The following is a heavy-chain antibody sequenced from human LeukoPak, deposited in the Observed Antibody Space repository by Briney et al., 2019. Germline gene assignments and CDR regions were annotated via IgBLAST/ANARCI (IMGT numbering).Heavy chain of an antibody. V-gene: IGHV1-46*01. J-gene: IGHJ6*02. CDR3: AMYSSSWLYYYYGMGV. Sequence: EASVKVSCKASGYTFTSYYMHWVRQAPGQGLEWMGIINPSGGSTSYAQKFQGRVTMTRDTSTSTVYMELSSLRSEDTAVYYCAMYSSSWLYYYYGMGVWGQGTTVTVSS. CDR1: GYTFTSYY. CDR2: INPSGGST. D-gene: IGHD6-13*01.